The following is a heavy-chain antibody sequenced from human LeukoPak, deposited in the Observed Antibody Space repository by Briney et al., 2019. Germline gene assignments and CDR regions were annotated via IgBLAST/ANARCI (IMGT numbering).Heavy chain of an antibody. CDR1: GYTFTSYG. CDR3: ARDGDCSSTSCYEGDSGNWFDP. D-gene: IGHD2-2*01. Sequence: GASVKVSCKASGYTFTSYGISWVRQAPGQGLEWMGWISAYNGNTSYAQKLQGRVTMTTDTSTSTAYMELRSLRSDDTAVYYCARDGDCSSTSCYEGDSGNWFDPWGQGTLVTVSS. CDR2: ISAYNGNT. J-gene: IGHJ5*02. V-gene: IGHV1-18*01.